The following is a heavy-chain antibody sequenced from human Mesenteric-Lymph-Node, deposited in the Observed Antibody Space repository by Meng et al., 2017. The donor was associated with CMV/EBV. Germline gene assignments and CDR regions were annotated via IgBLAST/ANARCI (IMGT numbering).Heavy chain of an antibody. CDR1: GYSFTSYW. V-gene: IGHV5-51*01. Sequence: KVSCKGSGYSFTSYWIGWVRQMPGKGLEWMGIIYPGDSDTRYSPSFQGQVTISADKSISTAYLQWSSLKASDTAMYYCARGTYYYDSSGYGPNTVEYYFDYWGQGTLVTVSS. CDR3: ARGTYYYDSSGYGPNTVEYYFDY. J-gene: IGHJ4*02. D-gene: IGHD3-22*01. CDR2: IYPGDSDT.